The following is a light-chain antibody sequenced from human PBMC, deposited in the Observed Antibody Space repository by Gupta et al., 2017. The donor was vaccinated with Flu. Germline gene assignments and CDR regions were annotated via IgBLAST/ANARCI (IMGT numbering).Light chain of an antibody. J-gene: IGLJ1*01. Sequence: QSALTQPASGSGSPGRWITISCTGTSRDIGAYNYVSWYQHHPGKAPKLIIYEVSNRPSGVSNRFSASKSGNTASLTISGLQADDEADYYCSSYAGTPAYYVFGTGVKVTV. CDR1: SRDIGAYNY. CDR2: EVS. CDR3: SSYAGTPAYYV. V-gene: IGLV2-14*01.